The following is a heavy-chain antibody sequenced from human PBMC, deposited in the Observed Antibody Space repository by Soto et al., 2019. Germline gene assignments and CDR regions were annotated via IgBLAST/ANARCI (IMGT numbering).Heavy chain of an antibody. CDR3: ASVYSSSWHFDY. D-gene: IGHD6-13*01. V-gene: IGHV4-39*01. CDR1: GGSISSSSYY. J-gene: IGHJ4*02. CDR2: IYYSGST. Sequence: SETLSLTCPVSGGSISSSSYYWGWIRQPPGKGLEWIGSIYYSGSTYYNPSLKSRVTISVDTSKNQFSLKLSSVTAADTAVYYCASVYSSSWHFDYWGQGTLVTVSS.